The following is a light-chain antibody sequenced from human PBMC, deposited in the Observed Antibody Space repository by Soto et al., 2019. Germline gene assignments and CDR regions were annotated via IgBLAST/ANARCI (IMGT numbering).Light chain of an antibody. CDR3: QQYNSYPA. Sequence: DIQMTQSPSSLSASVGDRVTITCRASQGVGNWLAWYQQKPGKAPKSLIYAASSLQSGVLSSFSGSGSETDSFLTNSRLQPVDFVIYYCQQYNSYPAYGGDTKVEIK. CDR2: AAS. J-gene: IGKJ4*01. V-gene: IGKV1D-16*01. CDR1: QGVGNW.